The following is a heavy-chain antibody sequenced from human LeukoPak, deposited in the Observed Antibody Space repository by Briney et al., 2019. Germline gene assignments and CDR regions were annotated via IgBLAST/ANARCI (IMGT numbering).Heavy chain of an antibody. CDR1: AGSISSYY. Sequence: SETLSLTCTVSAGSISSYYWNWLRQSPGKGLEWIGYIYYTGTTKYNPSLTSRVTISIDTSENQFSLKLSSVTAADTAVYYCATSVGTTGTTWGQGTLVIVSS. D-gene: IGHD1-1*01. CDR2: IYYTGTT. CDR3: ATSVGTTGTT. J-gene: IGHJ4*02. V-gene: IGHV4-59*08.